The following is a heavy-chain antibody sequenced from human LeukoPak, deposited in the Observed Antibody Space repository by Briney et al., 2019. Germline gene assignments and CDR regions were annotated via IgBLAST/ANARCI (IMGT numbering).Heavy chain of an antibody. Sequence: ASVKVSCKASGYTFTGYYMHWVRQAPGQGLEWMGIINPSGGSTSYAQKFQGRVTMTRDMSTSTVYMELSSLRSEDTAVYYCARDGNTNYYYMDVWGKGTTVTVSS. J-gene: IGHJ6*03. CDR2: INPSGGST. V-gene: IGHV1-46*01. CDR3: ARDGNTNYYYMDV. CDR1: GYTFTGYY. D-gene: IGHD2/OR15-2a*01.